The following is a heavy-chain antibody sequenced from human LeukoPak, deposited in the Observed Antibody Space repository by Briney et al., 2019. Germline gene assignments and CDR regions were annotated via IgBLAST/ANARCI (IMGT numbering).Heavy chain of an antibody. D-gene: IGHD6-13*01. V-gene: IGHV4-34*01. Sequence: PSETLSLTCAVYGGSFSGYYWSWIRQPPGKGLEWTGEINHSGSTNYNPSLKSRVTISVDTSKNQFSLKLSSVTAADTAVYYCARGVAAAGSFDYWGQGTLVTVSS. CDR3: ARGVAAAGSFDY. CDR2: INHSGST. CDR1: GGSFSGYY. J-gene: IGHJ4*02.